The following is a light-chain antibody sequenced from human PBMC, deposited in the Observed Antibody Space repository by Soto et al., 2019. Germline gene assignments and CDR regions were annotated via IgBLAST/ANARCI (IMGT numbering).Light chain of an antibody. CDR3: QQYVRSPLT. CDR1: QSVHNNY. Sequence: EIVLTQSPGTLSLSPGERATLSCRASQSVHNNYLAWYQQKPGQAPRLLIYGASTRATGISDRFSGSGSGTDFTLTISGLEPEDFAVFYCQQYVRSPLTFGQGTKVELK. J-gene: IGKJ1*01. V-gene: IGKV3-20*01. CDR2: GAS.